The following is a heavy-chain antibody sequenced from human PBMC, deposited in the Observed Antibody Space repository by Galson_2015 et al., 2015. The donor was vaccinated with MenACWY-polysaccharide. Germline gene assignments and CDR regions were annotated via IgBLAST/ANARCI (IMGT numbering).Heavy chain of an antibody. CDR3: TRSDLDVTNPLPYDH. CDR2: ISPYNGHT. J-gene: IGHJ5*02. Sequence: SVKVSCKASGYTFSNYYILWVRLAPGQGLEWMGLISPYNGHTNYAQKFQGRVTMTTDTSTSTAYMELRSLRSDDTAFYYCTRSDLDVTNPLPYDHWGQGTPVPVSS. D-gene: IGHD1-1*01. V-gene: IGHV1-18*01. CDR1: GYTFSNYY.